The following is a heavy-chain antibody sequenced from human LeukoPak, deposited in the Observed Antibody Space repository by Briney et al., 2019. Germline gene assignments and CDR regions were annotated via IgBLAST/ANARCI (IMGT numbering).Heavy chain of an antibody. CDR2: FDPEGGET. V-gene: IGHV1-24*01. J-gene: IGHJ5*02. CDR1: GYTLTELS. D-gene: IGHD6-19*01. Sequence: ASVKVSCKVSGYTLTELSMHWVRQAPGKGLEWMGGFDPEGGETIYAQNLQARVTLTTDSSTSTAYMELRSLRSDDTAVYYCARDPSNTSGWMTWFDPWGQGTLVTVSS. CDR3: ARDPSNTSGWMTWFDP.